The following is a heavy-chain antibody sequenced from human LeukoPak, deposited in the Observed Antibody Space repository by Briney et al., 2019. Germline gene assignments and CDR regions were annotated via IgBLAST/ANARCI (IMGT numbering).Heavy chain of an antibody. V-gene: IGHV1-18*04. Sequence: ASVKVSCKASGYTFTGYYMHWVRQAPGQGLEWMGKISAYNNYTTYAQKFQGRIAMTTDTSTNTAYMDLRSLRSDDTAFYYCAREGADDHGRLLWFDPWSQGTLVTVSS. CDR2: ISAYNNYT. J-gene: IGHJ5*02. D-gene: IGHD4-17*01. CDR1: GYTFTGYY. CDR3: AREGADDHGRLLWFDP.